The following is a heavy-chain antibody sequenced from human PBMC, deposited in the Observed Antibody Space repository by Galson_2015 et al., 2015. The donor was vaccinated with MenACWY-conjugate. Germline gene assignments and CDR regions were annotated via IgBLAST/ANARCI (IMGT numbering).Heavy chain of an antibody. CDR2: ISGSGDNT. D-gene: IGHD3-10*01. CDR3: ARELYYFGSLGWFDP. V-gene: IGHV3-23*01. J-gene: IGHJ5*02. CDR1: GFTFRNYA. Sequence: SLRLSCAASGFTFRNYAMNWVRQTPGKGLEWVSTISGSGDNTYYPDSVKGRFTIYRDNSKNTLFLQMNSLRAEDTAVYHCARELYYFGSLGWFDPWGQGTLVTVSS.